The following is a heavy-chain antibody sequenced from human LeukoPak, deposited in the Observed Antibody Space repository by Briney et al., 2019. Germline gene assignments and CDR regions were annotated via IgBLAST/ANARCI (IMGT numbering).Heavy chain of an antibody. CDR3: AKDRVWGSYSGPHKNYYVRDV. V-gene: IGHV3-33*06. J-gene: IGHJ6*02. CDR2: IWYDGSNK. Sequence: GGSLRLSCAASGFTFSSYGMHWVRQAPGKGLEWVAVIWYDGSNKYYADSVKGRFTISRDNSKNTLYLQMNSLRAEDTAVYYCAKDRVWGSYSGPHKNYYVRDVGAQGPRVTVS. D-gene: IGHD3-16*01. CDR1: GFTFSSYG.